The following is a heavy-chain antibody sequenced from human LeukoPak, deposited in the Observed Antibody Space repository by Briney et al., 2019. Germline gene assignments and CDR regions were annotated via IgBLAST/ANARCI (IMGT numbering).Heavy chain of an antibody. CDR3: ARSTAMVTRINY. D-gene: IGHD5-18*01. Sequence: IPGGSLRLSCAASGFTFSSYSMNWVRQAPGKGLEWVSSISSSSSYIYYADSVKGRFTISRDNAKNSLYLQMNSLRAEDTAVYYCARSTAMVTRINYWGQGTLVTVSS. CDR2: ISSSSSYI. CDR1: GFTFSSYS. J-gene: IGHJ4*02. V-gene: IGHV3-21*01.